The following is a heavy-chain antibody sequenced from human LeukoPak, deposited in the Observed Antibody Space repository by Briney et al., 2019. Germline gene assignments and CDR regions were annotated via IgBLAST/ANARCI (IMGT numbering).Heavy chain of an antibody. D-gene: IGHD5-12*01. CDR3: ARDQYGGSEGYYFDY. V-gene: IGHV3-7*01. CDR2: IKQDGSEK. CDR1: GFTFSSYW. J-gene: IGHJ4*02. Sequence: PGGSLRLSCAASGFTFSSYWVSWVREAPGKGQEWVANIKQDGSEKYYVDSVKGRFTISRDNAKNSLYLQMNSLRAEDTAVYYCARDQYGGSEGYYFDYWGQGTLVTVSS.